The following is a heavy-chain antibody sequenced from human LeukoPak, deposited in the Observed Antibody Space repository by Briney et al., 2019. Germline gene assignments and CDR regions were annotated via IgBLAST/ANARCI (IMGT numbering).Heavy chain of an antibody. V-gene: IGHV3-30*03. Sequence: PGGSLRLSCAASGFTFSSYAMSWVRQAPGKGLEWVAVISYDGSNKYYTDSVKGRFTISRDNSKNTLYLQMNSLRAEDTAVYYCAGDRATSHFDYWGQGALVTISS. CDR3: AGDRATSHFDY. D-gene: IGHD1-26*01. CDR2: ISYDGSNK. CDR1: GFTFSSYA. J-gene: IGHJ4*02.